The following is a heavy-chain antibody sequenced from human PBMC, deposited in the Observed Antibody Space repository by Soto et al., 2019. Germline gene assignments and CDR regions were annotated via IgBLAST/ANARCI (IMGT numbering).Heavy chain of an antibody. V-gene: IGHV3-64*01. J-gene: IGHJ3*02. CDR3: AARGGGGYGDWRERDDAFDI. D-gene: IGHD5-12*01. CDR1: GFTFSSYA. Sequence: EVQLVESGGGLVQPGGSLRLSCAASGFTFSSYAMHWVRQAPGKGLEYVSAISSNGGSTYYANSVKGRFTISRDNSKNTLYLQMGRLRAEDMAVYYCAARGGGGYGDWRERDDAFDIWGQGTMVTVSS. CDR2: ISSNGGST.